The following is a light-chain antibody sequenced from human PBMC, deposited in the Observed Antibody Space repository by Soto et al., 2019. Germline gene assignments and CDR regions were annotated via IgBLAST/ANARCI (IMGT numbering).Light chain of an antibody. CDR1: QDINNY. J-gene: IGKJ5*01. Sequence: DIKMTQSPSSLSASVGDRVTITCQARQDINNYLNWYQQKPGQAPKLLIYDASGLEVGVPSRFSGSGSGTHFTLTISGLQPEDIATYYCQQFGDLTFIFGQGTRLEI. CDR3: QQFGDLTFI. V-gene: IGKV1-33*01. CDR2: DAS.